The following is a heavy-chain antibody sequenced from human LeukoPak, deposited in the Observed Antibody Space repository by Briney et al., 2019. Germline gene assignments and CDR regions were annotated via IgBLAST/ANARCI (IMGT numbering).Heavy chain of an antibody. CDR1: GFTISSYW. J-gene: IGHJ6*02. D-gene: IGHD6-13*01. V-gene: IGHV3-7*01. Sequence: GGSLRLSCAASGFTISSYWMNWVRQAPGKGLEWVANIKQDGSEKYYGDSVKGRFTISRDNAKNSVYLQMNSLRAEDTAVYYCAKTAAGTRYYYYGMDVWGQGTTVTVSS. CDR3: AKTAAGTRYYYYGMDV. CDR2: IKQDGSEK.